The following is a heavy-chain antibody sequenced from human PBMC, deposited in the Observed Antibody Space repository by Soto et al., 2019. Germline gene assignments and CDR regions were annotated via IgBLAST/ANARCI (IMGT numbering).Heavy chain of an antibody. J-gene: IGHJ4*02. CDR1: GYTFTSYG. V-gene: IGHV1-18*01. D-gene: IGHD1-26*01. CDR2: ISAYNGNT. CDR3: ARVDQSEVIVGATTLDY. Sequence: ALVKVSCKASGYTFTSYGISWVRQAPGQGLEWMGWISAYNGNTNYAQKLQGRVTMTTDTSTSTAYMELRSLRSDDTAVYYCARVDQSEVIVGATTLDYWGQGTLVTVSS.